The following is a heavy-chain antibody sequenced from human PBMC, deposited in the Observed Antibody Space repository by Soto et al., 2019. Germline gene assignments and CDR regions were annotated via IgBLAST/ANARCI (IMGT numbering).Heavy chain of an antibody. D-gene: IGHD4-17*01. CDR2: IIPIFGTA. CDR3: ARASGYGDYVWYFEL. Sequence: QVQLVQSGAEVQKPGSSVKVSCKASGGTFSSYAISWVRQAPGHGLEWMGGIIPIFGTANYAQKFQGRVTITADESTSTAYMELSSLRSEDTAVYDGARASGYGDYVWYFELWGRGTLVTVSS. J-gene: IGHJ2*01. V-gene: IGHV1-69*01. CDR1: GGTFSSYA.